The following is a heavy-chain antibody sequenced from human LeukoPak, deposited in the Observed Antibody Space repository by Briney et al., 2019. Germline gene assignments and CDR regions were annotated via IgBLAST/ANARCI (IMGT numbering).Heavy chain of an antibody. D-gene: IGHD6-13*01. CDR3: ARTPYSSWLINWFDP. CDR1: GGSFSGYY. V-gene: IGHV4-31*11. CDR2: IYYSGST. J-gene: IGHJ5*02. Sequence: PSETLSLTCAVFGGSFSGYYWSWIRQHPGKGLEWIGYIYYSGSTYYNPSLKSRVTISVDTSKNQFSLKLSSVTAADTAVYYCARTPYSSWLINWFDPWGQGTLVTVSS.